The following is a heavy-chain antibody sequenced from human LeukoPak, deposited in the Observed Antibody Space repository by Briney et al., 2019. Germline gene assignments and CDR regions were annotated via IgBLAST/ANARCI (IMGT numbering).Heavy chain of an antibody. CDR3: ARDELRNWFDP. V-gene: IGHV3-7*01. Sequence: GGSLRLSCAASGFTFSSYWMSWARQAPGKGLEWVANIKKDGSEKYYVDSVKGRFTISRDNAKNSLYLQMNSLRAEDTAVYYCARDELRNWFDPWGQGTLVTVSS. CDR2: IKKDGSEK. J-gene: IGHJ5*02. D-gene: IGHD3-10*01. CDR1: GFTFSSYW.